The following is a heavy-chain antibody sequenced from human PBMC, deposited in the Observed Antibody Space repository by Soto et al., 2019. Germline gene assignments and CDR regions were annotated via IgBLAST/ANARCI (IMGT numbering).Heavy chain of an antibody. CDR1: GGSISSVGYY. J-gene: IGHJ6*02. CDR2: IYYSGTT. V-gene: IGHV4-31*03. Sequence: ASETLSLTCTISGGSISSVGYYWNWIRQHPGKGLEWIGNIYYSGTTYYDPSLKSRVTMSVDTSKNQFSLRLSSVTAADTAVYYCARDKDTATYYYYGLDVWGQGTTVTVSS. CDR3: ARDKDTATYYYYGLDV. D-gene: IGHD5-18*01.